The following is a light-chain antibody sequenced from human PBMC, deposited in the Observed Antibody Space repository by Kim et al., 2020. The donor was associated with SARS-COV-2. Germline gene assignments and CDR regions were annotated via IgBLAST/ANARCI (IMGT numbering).Light chain of an antibody. CDR1: QSVSTN. J-gene: IGKJ2*01. CDR2: DAS. V-gene: IGKV3-15*01. CDR3: QQYNDLYT. Sequence: EIVMTQSPATLSVSPGERATLSCRASQSVSTNLAWYQQRPGQAPSLLIYDASTRAAGIPARFSGTGSGTEFTLTISSLQSEDFAVYFWQQYNDLYTFGQGTKLEI.